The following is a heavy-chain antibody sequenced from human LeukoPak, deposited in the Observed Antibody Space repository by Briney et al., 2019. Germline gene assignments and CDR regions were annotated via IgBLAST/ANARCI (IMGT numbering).Heavy chain of an antibody. J-gene: IGHJ5*02. V-gene: IGHV3-53*01. D-gene: IGHD2-2*01. CDR1: GFTVSSNY. CDR3: AKGSSASCYGNLGH. CDR2: IYIDENDGNT. Sequence: GGSLRLSCAASGFTVSSNYMSWVRQAPGKGLEWVSVIYIDENDGNTYYAASVKGRFTISRDNSKNTLYLQMNSLRAEDTAVYHCAKGSSASCYGNLGHWGQGTLVTVSS.